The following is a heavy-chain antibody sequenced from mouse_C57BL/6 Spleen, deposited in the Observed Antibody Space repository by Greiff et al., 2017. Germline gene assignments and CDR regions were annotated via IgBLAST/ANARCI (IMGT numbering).Heavy chain of an antibody. CDR3: ARRDYYRSYAMYY. Sequence: EVQLVESGPGLVKPSQSLSLTCSVTGYSITSGYYWNWIRQFPGNKLEWMGYISYDGSNNYNPSLKNRIYITRDTSKNQFFLKLNSVTTDYTTTYYCARRDYYRSYAMYYWGQGTSVTVSS. D-gene: IGHD1-1*01. CDR1: GYSITSGYY. CDR2: ISYDGSN. V-gene: IGHV3-6*01. J-gene: IGHJ4*01.